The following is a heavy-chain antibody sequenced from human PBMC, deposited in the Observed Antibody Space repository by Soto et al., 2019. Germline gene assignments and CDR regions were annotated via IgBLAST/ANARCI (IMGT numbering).Heavy chain of an antibody. Sequence: GESLKISCKGSGYSFTSYWIGWVRQMPGKGLEWMGIIYPGDSDTRYSPSFQGQVTISADKSISTAYLQWSSLKASDTAMYYCARQSPAFAGTESQFAYWGQGTLVPVSS. D-gene: IGHD6-13*01. V-gene: IGHV5-51*01. CDR1: GYSFTSYW. CDR2: IYPGDSDT. J-gene: IGHJ4*02. CDR3: ARQSPAFAGTESQFAY.